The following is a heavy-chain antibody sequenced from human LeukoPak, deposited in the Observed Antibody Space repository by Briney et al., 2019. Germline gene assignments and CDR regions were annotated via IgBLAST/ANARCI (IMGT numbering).Heavy chain of an antibody. CDR1: GFTFSSYA. J-gene: IGHJ5*02. CDR2: ISGSGGST. Sequence: GGSLRLSRAASGFTFSSYAMSWVRQAPGKGLEWVSAISGSGGSTYYADSVKGRFTISRDNSENTLYLQMNSLRAEDTAVYYCAKDLSITMVRGVIRFPGWFDPWGQGTLVTVSS. CDR3: AKDLSITMVRGVIRFPGWFDP. V-gene: IGHV3-23*01. D-gene: IGHD3-10*01.